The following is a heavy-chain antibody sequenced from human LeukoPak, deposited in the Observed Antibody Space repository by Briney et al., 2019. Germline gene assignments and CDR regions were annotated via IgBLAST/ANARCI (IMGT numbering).Heavy chain of an antibody. CDR1: GFTFSSYA. D-gene: IGHD6-19*01. Sequence: GGSLRLSCAASGFTFSSYAMCWVRQAPGKGLEWVSAISGSGGSTYYADSVKGRFTISRDNSKNTLYLQMNSLRAEDTAVYYCAKDRRSQWLVQDYWGQGTLVTVSS. CDR2: ISGSGGST. V-gene: IGHV3-23*01. CDR3: AKDRRSQWLVQDY. J-gene: IGHJ4*02.